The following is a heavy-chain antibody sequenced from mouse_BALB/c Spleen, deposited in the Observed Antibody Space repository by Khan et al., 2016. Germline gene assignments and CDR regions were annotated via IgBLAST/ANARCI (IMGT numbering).Heavy chain of an antibody. J-gene: IGHJ1*01. CDR3: AIEPLPRDWYFDV. CDR1: GFSLTGYG. CDR2: IWGDGST. V-gene: IGHV2-6-7*01. Sequence: QVQLKQSGPGLVAPSQSLSITCTVSGFSLTGYGVNWVRQPPGKGLEWLGMIWGDGSTDYNSALKSRLSISKDNSKSQVFLKMNSLQTDDTARYYCAIEPLPRDWYFDVWGAGTTFTVSS.